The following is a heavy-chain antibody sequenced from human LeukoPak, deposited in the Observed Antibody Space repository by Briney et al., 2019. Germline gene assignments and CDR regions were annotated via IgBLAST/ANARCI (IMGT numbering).Heavy chain of an antibody. CDR3: AKDFLSEYYDSSGYYYFDY. J-gene: IGHJ4*02. CDR2: ISGSGGST. D-gene: IGHD3-22*01. V-gene: IGHV3-23*01. CDR1: GFTFSSYA. Sequence: GGSLRLSCAASGFTFSSYAMSWVRQAPGKGLEWVSAISGSGGSTYYADSVKGRFTISRDNSKNTLYLQMNSLRAEDTAVYYCAKDFLSEYYDSSGYYYFDYWGQGTLVTVSS.